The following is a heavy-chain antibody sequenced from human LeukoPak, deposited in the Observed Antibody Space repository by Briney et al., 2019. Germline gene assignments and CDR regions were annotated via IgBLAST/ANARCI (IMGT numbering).Heavy chain of an antibody. V-gene: IGHV3-30*18. D-gene: IGHD3-9*01. CDR2: ISFDGSHK. CDR1: RFTFSACG. Sequence: GGSLRLSCAASRFTFSACGMHWVRQAPGKGLEWVAAISFDGSHKYYADSVKGRFTISRDNSMNTLYLQMNSLRAEDTAVYYCAKGRGYDILTGYDYWGQGTLVTVSS. J-gene: IGHJ4*02. CDR3: AKGRGYDILTGYDY.